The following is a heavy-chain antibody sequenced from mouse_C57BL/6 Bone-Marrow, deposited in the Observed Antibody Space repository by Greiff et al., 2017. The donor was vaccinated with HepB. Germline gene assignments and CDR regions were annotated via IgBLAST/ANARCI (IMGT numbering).Heavy chain of an antibody. J-gene: IGHJ3*01. CDR3: TRNDSFAY. Sequence: QFQLQQSGAELVRPGASVTLSSKASGSKFTDYEMPWVKQTPVHGLEWIGAIDPETGGTAYNQKFKGKAILTADKSSSTAYMELRSLTSEDSAVYYCTRNDSFAYWGQGTLVTVSA. V-gene: IGHV1-15*01. CDR2: IDPETGGT. CDR1: GSKFTDYE. D-gene: IGHD2-4*01.